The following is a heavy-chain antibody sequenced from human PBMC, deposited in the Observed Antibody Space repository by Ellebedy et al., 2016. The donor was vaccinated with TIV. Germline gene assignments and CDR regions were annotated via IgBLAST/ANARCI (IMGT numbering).Heavy chain of an antibody. J-gene: IGHJ4*02. V-gene: IGHV3-11*03. CDR2: ISDSSNFL. Sequence: GGSLRLSXATSGFNFGDYYMAWIRQFPGKGLECVSYISDSSNFLDYVDSVKGRFTISRDNAKRSVWLQMNNLTVDDTAMYYCATFGLDGYNLGFEYWGPGTLVTVSS. CDR1: GFNFGDYY. D-gene: IGHD5-24*01. CDR3: ATFGLDGYNLGFEY.